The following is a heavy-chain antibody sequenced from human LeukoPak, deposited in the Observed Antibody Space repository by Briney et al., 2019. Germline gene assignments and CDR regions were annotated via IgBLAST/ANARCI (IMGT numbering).Heavy chain of an antibody. CDR2: INPNSGVT. Sequence: ASVKVSCKASGYTFTGHYLHWVRQAPGQGLEWMGWINPNSGVTNYAQRFQGRVAVTRDTSIDTAYMELSMLKFDDTAVYYCAVAGRPGATIAAHPWGQGTLVTVSS. D-gene: IGHD6-6*01. J-gene: IGHJ4*02. CDR3: AVAGRPGATIAAHP. V-gene: IGHV1-2*02. CDR1: GYTFTGHY.